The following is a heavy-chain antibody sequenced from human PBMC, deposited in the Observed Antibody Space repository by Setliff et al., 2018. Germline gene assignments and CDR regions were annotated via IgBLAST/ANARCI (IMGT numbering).Heavy chain of an antibody. J-gene: IGHJ6*03. CDR2: INGDATIA. V-gene: IGHV3-74*01. CDR1: GFNFNKYW. CDR3: AALDWGENFYNVDA. Sequence: GGSLRLSCTVYGFNFNKYWMYWVRQAPGKGLEWVSRINGDATIAHYADSVKGRFTISRDNARNALYLQMVSLRGEDTGVYFCAALDWGENFYNVDAWGKGTTVTVSS. D-gene: IGHD7-27*01.